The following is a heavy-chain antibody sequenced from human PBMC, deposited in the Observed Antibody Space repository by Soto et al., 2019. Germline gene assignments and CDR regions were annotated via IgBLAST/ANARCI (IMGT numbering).Heavy chain of an antibody. V-gene: IGHV1-18*01. CDR2: ISAYNGNT. D-gene: IGHD6-13*01. CDR1: GYTFTSYG. Sequence: QVQLVQSGAEVKKPGASVKVSCKASGYTFTSYGISWVRQAPGQGLEWMGWISAYNGNTNYAQKLQGRLTMAPDTSSSLAYMELRSLRSDDTAVYYCAGEGLQLVFGYYYYVMDVWGQGTTVTVSS. J-gene: IGHJ6*02. CDR3: AGEGLQLVFGYYYYVMDV.